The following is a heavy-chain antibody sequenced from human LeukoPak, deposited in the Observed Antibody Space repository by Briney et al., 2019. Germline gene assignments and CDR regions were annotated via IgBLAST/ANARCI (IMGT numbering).Heavy chain of an antibody. J-gene: IGHJ5*02. CDR3: AREYCSSTSCYRNWFDP. D-gene: IGHD2-2*01. V-gene: IGHV1-46*01. CDR1: GYTFTSYY. Sequence: WASVKVSCKASGYTFTSYYMHWVRQAPGQGLEWMGIINPSGGSTSYAQKFQGRVTMTRDTSTSTVYMELSSLRSEDTAVYYCAREYCSSTSCYRNWFDPWGQGTLVTVSS. CDR2: INPSGGST.